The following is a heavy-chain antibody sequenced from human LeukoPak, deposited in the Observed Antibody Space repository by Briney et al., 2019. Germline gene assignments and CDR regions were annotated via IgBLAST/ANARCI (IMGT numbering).Heavy chain of an antibody. D-gene: IGHD4-11*01. CDR2: IRYDGSSK. CDR1: GFTFTNYW. CDR3: AKEIWPTVTTPGRTYFDY. V-gene: IGHV3-30*02. J-gene: IGHJ4*02. Sequence: GGSLRLSCAASGFTFTNYWMSWVRQAPGKGLELVAFIRYDGSSKYYADSVKGRFTISRDNSKNTLYLQMNSLRAEDTAVYYCAKEIWPTVTTPGRTYFDYWGQGTLVTVSS.